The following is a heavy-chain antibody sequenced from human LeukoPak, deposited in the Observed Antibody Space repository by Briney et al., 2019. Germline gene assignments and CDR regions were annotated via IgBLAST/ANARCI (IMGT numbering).Heavy chain of an antibody. J-gene: IGHJ4*02. CDR3: ARGQRSSRIFGELLSETPDY. D-gene: IGHD3-10*02. V-gene: IGHV1-46*01. CDR2: INPSGGST. CDR1: GYTFTSYY. Sequence: ASVKVSCKASGYTFTSYYMHWVRQAPGQGLEWMGIINPSGGSTSYAQKFQGRVTMTRDTSTSTVYMELSSLRSEDTAVYYCARGQRSSRIFGELLSETPDYWGQGTLVTVSS.